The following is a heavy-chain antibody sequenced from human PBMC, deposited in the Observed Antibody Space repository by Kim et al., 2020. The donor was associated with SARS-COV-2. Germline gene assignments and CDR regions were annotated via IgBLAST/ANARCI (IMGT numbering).Heavy chain of an antibody. CDR3: AGGRAIFGELSFDY. D-gene: IGHD3-3*01. Sequence: AQKFQGRVTMTRNTSISTAYMELSSLGSEDTAVYYCAGGRAIFGELSFDYWGQGTLVTVSS. V-gene: IGHV1-8*01. J-gene: IGHJ4*02.